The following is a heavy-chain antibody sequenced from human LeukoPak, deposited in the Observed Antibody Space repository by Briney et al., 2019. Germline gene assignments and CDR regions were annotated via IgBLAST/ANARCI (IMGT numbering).Heavy chain of an antibody. Sequence: GGSLRLSCAASGFTFSSYAMSWVRQTPVKGLEWVSVISGSGGSTYYADSVKGRFTISRVNSKNTLYLQMHSLRAEDTAVHYCAIRGYSYDYFSTWGQGTLVTVSS. CDR1: GFTFSSYA. J-gene: IGHJ5*02. V-gene: IGHV3-23*01. CDR3: AIRGYSYDYFST. CDR2: ISGSGGST. D-gene: IGHD5-18*01.